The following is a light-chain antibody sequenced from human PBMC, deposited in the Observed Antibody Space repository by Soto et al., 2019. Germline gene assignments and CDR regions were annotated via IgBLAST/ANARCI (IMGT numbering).Light chain of an antibody. CDR2: VNS. CDR3: QSYESILSCWV. Sequence: QLVLPQPPSVYGAPGQRVTISCTGSSSNIGAGYDVHWYPQLPVTAPKLLIYVNSNRPSGVPDRFSGSKSGTSASLPSTGLQGEEEADYTCQSYESILSCWVRGGGTKRPVL. CDR1: SSNIGAGYD. J-gene: IGLJ3*02. V-gene: IGLV1-40*01.